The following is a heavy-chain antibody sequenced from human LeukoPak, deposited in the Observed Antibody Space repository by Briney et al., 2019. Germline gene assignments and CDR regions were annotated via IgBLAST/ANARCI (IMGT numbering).Heavy chain of an antibody. CDR1: GVTFSGTA. V-gene: IGHV3-73*01. J-gene: IGHJ4*02. D-gene: IGHD3-16*01. CDR2: IRSKANSYAT. CDR3: TRPGDDGY. Sequence: GGSLRLSCAASGVTFSGTAMHWVRQASGKGLEWVGRIRSKANSYATAYAASVKGRFTISRDDSKNTAYLQMNSLNTEETSVYYGTRPGDDGYWGRGTLVTVSS.